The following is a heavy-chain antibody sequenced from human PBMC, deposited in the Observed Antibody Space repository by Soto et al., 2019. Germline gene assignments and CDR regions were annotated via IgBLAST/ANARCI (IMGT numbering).Heavy chain of an antibody. J-gene: IGHJ5*02. CDR2: VSPTGDTV. V-gene: IGHV3-9*01. CDR3: LKDAPNGSIDA. Sequence: VQVVASGGGFVQPGRSVRLSCAVSGVRFEQSVMHWVRQAPGKGLECVSTVSPTGDTVAYADSVEGRFTVSRDNAKNSLYLQMNSLKGDDTAFYYCLKDAPNGSIDAWGQGTLVTVSS. CDR1: GVRFEQSV. D-gene: IGHD2-8*01.